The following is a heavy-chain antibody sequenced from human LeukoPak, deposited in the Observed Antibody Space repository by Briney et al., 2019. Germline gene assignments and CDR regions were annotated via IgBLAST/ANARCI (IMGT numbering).Heavy chain of an antibody. Sequence: PSQTLSLTCTVSGGSISSGGYYWSWIRQPPGKGLEWIGYIYHSGSTYYNPSLKSRVTISVDRSKNQFSLKLSSVTAADTAVYYCARDSGYSGRTKYYFDYWGQGTLVTVSS. D-gene: IGHD1-26*01. CDR3: ARDSGYSGRTKYYFDY. V-gene: IGHV4-30-2*01. CDR2: IYHSGST. CDR1: GGSISSGGYY. J-gene: IGHJ4*02.